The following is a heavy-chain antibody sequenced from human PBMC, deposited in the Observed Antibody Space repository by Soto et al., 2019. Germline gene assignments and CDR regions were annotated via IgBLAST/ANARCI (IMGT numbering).Heavy chain of an antibody. CDR2: IDPSDSST. J-gene: IGHJ3*02. Sequence: RQKKEKGPERMGRIDPSDSSTNYSPSFQGHATISADKSISTAYLQWSSLKASDTAMYYCASPREYGSIADSLDIWGQGTMVTVSS. V-gene: IGHV5-10-1*01. CDR3: ASPREYGSIADSLDI. D-gene: IGHD6-6*01.